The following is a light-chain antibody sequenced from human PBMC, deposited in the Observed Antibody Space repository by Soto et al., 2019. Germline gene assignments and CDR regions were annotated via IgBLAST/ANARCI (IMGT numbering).Light chain of an antibody. CDR1: QSISTW. CDR3: QHYTTYSGT. Sequence: DIHMTQSPATLSASVGDRVTITCRASQSISTWLAWYQQKPGKAPKLLTYWASSLESGLPSRFSGSGSGTEFTLTISSLQPDDFATYYCQHYTTYSGTFGPGTKVDIK. V-gene: IGKV1-5*03. J-gene: IGKJ3*01. CDR2: WAS.